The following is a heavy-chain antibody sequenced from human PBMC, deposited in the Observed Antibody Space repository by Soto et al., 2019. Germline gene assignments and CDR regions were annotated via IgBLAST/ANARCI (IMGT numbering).Heavy chain of an antibody. CDR1: GFTLSHHG. V-gene: IGHV3-30*18. Sequence: QVHLVESGGGVVQPGRSLRLSCEASGFTLSHHGMHWVRQAPGTGLEWVAGLSYDGNIQYYADSVKDRFTISRDPSKSTLFLQMNSLRPEDTAVYYCAKGLQFLEWLPLFDYWGQGTQVTVSS. D-gene: IGHD3-3*01. CDR2: LSYDGNIQ. J-gene: IGHJ4*02. CDR3: AKGLQFLEWLPLFDY.